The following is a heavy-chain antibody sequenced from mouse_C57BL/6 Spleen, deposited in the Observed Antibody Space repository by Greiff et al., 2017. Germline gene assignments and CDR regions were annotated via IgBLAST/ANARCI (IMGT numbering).Heavy chain of an antibody. CDR2: ISSGSSTI. D-gene: IGHD2-5*01. J-gene: IGHJ3*01. Sequence: EVKLVESGGGLVKPGGSLKLSCAASGFTFSDYGMHWVRQAPEKGLEWVAYISSGSSTIYYADTVKGRFTISRDNAKNTLFLQMTSLRSEDTAMYYCARESSNFPFAYWGQGTLVTVSA. V-gene: IGHV5-17*01. CDR3: ARESSNFPFAY. CDR1: GFTFSDYG.